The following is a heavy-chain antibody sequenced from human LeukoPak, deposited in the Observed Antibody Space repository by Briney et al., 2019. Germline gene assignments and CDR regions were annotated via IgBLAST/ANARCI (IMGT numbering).Heavy chain of an antibody. D-gene: IGHD6-13*01. CDR1: GYTYTGYY. V-gene: IGHV1-2*06. Sequence: GASVKVSCKATGYTYTGYYMHWVRQAPGQGLEWMGRINPNSGGTNYAQKFQGRVTMTRDTSISPAYMELSRLRSDDTAVYYCAREVAAGTGYWGQGTLVTVFS. J-gene: IGHJ4*02. CDR3: AREVAAGTGY. CDR2: INPNSGGT.